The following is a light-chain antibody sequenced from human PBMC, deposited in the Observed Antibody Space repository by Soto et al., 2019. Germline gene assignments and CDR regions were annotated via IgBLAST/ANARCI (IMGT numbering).Light chain of an antibody. J-gene: IGKJ5*01. CDR3: QQRHMWPIT. CDR2: DAY. V-gene: IGKV3-11*01. Sequence: IVLTQSPGTLSLSPGERATLSCRASQSVGSSYLAWYQQKPGQAPRLLIYDAYNRATGIPPRFSGSGSGTDFTLTISSLEPEDSAVYYCQQRHMWPITFGQGTRLEIK. CDR1: QSVGSSY.